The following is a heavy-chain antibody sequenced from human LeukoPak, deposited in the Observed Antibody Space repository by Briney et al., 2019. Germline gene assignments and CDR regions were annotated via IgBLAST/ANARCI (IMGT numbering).Heavy chain of an antibody. CDR2: ISSSSSYI. J-gene: IGHJ4*02. D-gene: IGHD5-24*01. CDR3: ARDREDGYNLFDY. Sequence: AGGSLRLSCAASGFTFSSYSMNWVRQAPGKGLEWVSSISSSSSYIYYADSVKGRFTISRDNAKNSLYLQMNSLRAEDTAVCYCARDREDGYNLFDYWGQGTLVTVSS. V-gene: IGHV3-21*01. CDR1: GFTFSSYS.